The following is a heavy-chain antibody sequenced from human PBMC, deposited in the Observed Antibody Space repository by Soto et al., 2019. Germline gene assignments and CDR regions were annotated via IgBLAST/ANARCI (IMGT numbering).Heavy chain of an antibody. J-gene: IGHJ6*02. CDR2: INHSGST. V-gene: IGHV4-61*01. Sequence: SETLSLTCTVSGGSVSSGSFHWSWIRQPPGKGLEWIGYINHSGSTNYNPSLKSRVTISVDTSKNQFSLKLSSVTAADTAVYYCARGGGGSSWYYYYYGMDVWGQGTTVTVSS. CDR3: ARGGGGSSWYYYYYGMDV. D-gene: IGHD6-13*01. CDR1: GGSVSSGSFH.